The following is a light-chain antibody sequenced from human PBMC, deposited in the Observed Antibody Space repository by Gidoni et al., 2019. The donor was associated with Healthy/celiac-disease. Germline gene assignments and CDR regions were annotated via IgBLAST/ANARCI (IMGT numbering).Light chain of an antibody. Sequence: QSVLTQPPSASGTPGQRVTISCSGSSSNTGSNYVYWYQQLPGTAPKLLIYRNNQRPSGFPYRFSGSNSGTSSSLAISGLRSEDEADYYCAAWDDSLSGHVVFGGGTKLTVL. CDR3: AAWDDSLSGHVV. CDR2: RNN. V-gene: IGLV1-47*01. CDR1: SSNTGSNY. J-gene: IGLJ2*01.